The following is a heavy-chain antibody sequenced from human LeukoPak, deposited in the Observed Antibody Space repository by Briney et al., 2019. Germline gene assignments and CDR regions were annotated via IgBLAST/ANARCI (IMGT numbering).Heavy chain of an antibody. D-gene: IGHD6-6*01. CDR1: GYTFTSYH. Sequence: ASVKVSCKASGYTFTSYHISWVRQAPGQGLEWMGWISTYNDNTHYAQKLQGRVTMTTDTSTSTVYMELKSLRSDDTAVYYCARIQSRIIAARPGNPAFDYWGRGTLVTVSS. J-gene: IGHJ4*02. V-gene: IGHV1-18*01. CDR2: ISTYNDNT. CDR3: ARIQSRIIAARPGNPAFDY.